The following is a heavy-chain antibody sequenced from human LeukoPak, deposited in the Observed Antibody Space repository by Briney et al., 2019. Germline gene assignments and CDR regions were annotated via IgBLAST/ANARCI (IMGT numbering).Heavy chain of an antibody. CDR1: GFTFSNYW. J-gene: IGHJ4*02. Sequence: GGSLRLSCAASGFTFSNYWMHWVRQAPGKGLVWVSHINSDGSSTSYADSVKGRFPISRANAKNTLYLEVNTLRAEDTAVYYCARDGYCSGGKCYGSDYWGQGSLVIVSS. D-gene: IGHD2-15*01. CDR3: ARDGYCSGGKCYGSDY. CDR2: INSDGSST. V-gene: IGHV3-74*01.